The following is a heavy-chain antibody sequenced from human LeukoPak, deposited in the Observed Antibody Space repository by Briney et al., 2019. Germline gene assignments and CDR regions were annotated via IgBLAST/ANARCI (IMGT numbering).Heavy chain of an antibody. Sequence: PSETLSLTCTVSGGSINNYYWSWIRQPAGKGLEWIGYIYYSGTTNYNPSLKSRVTISVDTSKNQFSLKLSSVTAADTAVYYCARGHSYYDNSGYSGIDYWGQGTLITVSS. CDR1: GGSINNYY. CDR3: ARGHSYYDNSGYSGIDY. CDR2: IYYSGTT. D-gene: IGHD3-22*01. V-gene: IGHV4-59*01. J-gene: IGHJ4*02.